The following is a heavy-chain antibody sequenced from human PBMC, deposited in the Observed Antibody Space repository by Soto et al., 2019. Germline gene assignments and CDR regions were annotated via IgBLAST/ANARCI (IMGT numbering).Heavy chain of an antibody. Sequence: GGSLRLSCAASGFTFSSYWMSWVRQAPGKGLEWVANIKQDGSEKYYVDSVKGRFTISRDNAKNSLYLQMNSLRAEDTAVYYCARAPDQYYYDSSGPGLFDYWGQGTLVTVSS. V-gene: IGHV3-7*05. CDR2: IKQDGSEK. J-gene: IGHJ4*02. CDR3: ARAPDQYYYDSSGPGLFDY. D-gene: IGHD3-22*01. CDR1: GFTFSSYW.